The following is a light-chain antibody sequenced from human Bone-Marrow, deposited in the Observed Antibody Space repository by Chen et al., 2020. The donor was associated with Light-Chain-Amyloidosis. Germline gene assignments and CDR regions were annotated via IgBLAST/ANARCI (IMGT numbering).Light chain of an antibody. V-gene: IGLV3-25*03. CDR2: RDT. Sequence: SYELKQTPSVSLSPGHTARITCSGDDLPTKYAYWYQQKPGQAPVLVIHRDTERPSGISERFSGSISGTTATLTISGVQAEDEADYHCQSADSSGTYEVIFGGGTKLTVL. CDR1: DLPTKY. CDR3: QSADSSGTYEVI. J-gene: IGLJ2*01.